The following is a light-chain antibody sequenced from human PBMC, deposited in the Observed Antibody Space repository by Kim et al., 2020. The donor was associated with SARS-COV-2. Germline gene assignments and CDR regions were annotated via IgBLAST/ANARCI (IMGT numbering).Light chain of an antibody. CDR2: SNN. CDR3: GTWDDSLNGPV. CDR1: NFNIGSST. V-gene: IGLV1-44*01. J-gene: IGLJ3*02. Sequence: ELTQPPSVSGTPGQTVTISCSGANFNIGSSTVNWYQHLPGTAPKLLIYSNNLRPSRVPDRFSGSKSGPSASLAISGLQSEYEAEYFCGTWDDSLNGPVFGGGTQLTVL.